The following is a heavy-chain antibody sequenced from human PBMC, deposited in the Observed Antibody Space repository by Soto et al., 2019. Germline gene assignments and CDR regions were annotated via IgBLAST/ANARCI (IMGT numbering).Heavy chain of an antibody. CDR3: ARVRHYYDSSGPDY. CDR2: IYYSGST. V-gene: IGHV4-59*01. D-gene: IGHD3-22*01. CDR1: GGSISSYY. Sequence: SETLSLTCTVSGGSISSYYWSWIRQPPGKGLEWIGYIYYSGSTNYNPSLKSRVTISVDTSKSQFSLKLSSVTAADTAVYYCARVRHYYDSSGPDYWGQGTLVTVSS. J-gene: IGHJ4*02.